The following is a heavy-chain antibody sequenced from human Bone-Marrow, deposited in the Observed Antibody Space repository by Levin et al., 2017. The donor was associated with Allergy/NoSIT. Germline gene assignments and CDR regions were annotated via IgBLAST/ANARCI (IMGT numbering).Heavy chain of an antibody. J-gene: IGHJ4*02. CDR3: AKAYSTGWYGGVDY. Sequence: GGSLRLSCAASGFTFSSYVMHWVRQAPGKGLEWVAMISYDGSKKYHADSVKGQFTISRDNSKNTLYLQMNSLRVEDTALYYCAKAYSTGWYGGVDYWGQGTLVTVSS. CDR2: ISYDGSKK. V-gene: IGHV3-30*18. CDR1: GFTFSSYV. D-gene: IGHD6-19*01.